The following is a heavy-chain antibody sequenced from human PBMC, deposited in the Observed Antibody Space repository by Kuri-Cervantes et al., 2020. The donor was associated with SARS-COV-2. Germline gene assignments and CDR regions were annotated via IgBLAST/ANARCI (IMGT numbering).Heavy chain of an antibody. CDR1: GGSFSGYY. D-gene: IGHD2-2*01. CDR2: INHSGST. CDR3: ARERCSSTSCYARGVYYYYYMDV. V-gene: IGHV4-34*01. Sequence: GSLRLSCAVYGGSFSGYYWSWIRQPPGKGLEWIGEINHSGSTNYNPSLKSRVTISVDTSKNQFSLKLSSVTAADTAVYYCARERCSSTSCYARGVYYYYYMDVWGKGTTVTVSS. J-gene: IGHJ6*03.